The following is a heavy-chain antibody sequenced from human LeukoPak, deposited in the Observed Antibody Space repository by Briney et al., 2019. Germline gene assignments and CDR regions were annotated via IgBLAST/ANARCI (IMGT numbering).Heavy chain of an antibody. D-gene: IGHD3-9*01. CDR3: AREMGPYYDILTGYYDY. CDR1: GCTFTSYA. Sequence: ASVKVSCKASGCTFTSYAMHWVRQAPGQRLEWMGWINAGNGNTKYSQKFQGRVTITRDTSASTAYMELSSLRSEDMAVYYCAREMGPYYDILTGYYDYWGQGTLVTVSS. J-gene: IGHJ4*02. V-gene: IGHV1-3*01. CDR2: INAGNGNT.